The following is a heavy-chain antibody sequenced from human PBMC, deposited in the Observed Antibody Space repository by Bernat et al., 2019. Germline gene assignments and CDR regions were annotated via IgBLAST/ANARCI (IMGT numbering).Heavy chain of an antibody. V-gene: IGHV4-34*01. CDR2: INHSGST. J-gene: IGHJ5*02. CDR3: ARARYYDFWSGYLDNWFDP. CDR1: GGSFSGYY. Sequence: QVQLQQWGAGLLKPSETLSLTCAVYGGSFSGYYWSWIRRPPGKGLEWIGEINHSGSTNYNPSLKSRVTISVDTSKNLFSLKLSSVTAADTAVYYCARARYYDFWSGYLDNWFDPWGQGTLVTVSS. D-gene: IGHD3-3*01.